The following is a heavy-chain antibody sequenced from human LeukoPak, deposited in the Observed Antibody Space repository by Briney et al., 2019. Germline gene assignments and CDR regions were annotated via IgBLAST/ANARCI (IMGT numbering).Heavy chain of an antibody. CDR3: ARGSRYCSSISCYKYYYAMDV. CDR2: INHSGST. D-gene: IGHD2-2*02. J-gene: IGHJ6*02. V-gene: IGHV4-34*01. CDR1: GGSFSDSY. Sequence: PSETLSLTCAVYGGSFSDSYWSWIRQPPGKGLEWIGEINHSGSTNFKSSLKSRVTISVDTSKNQFSLKLSSVTAADTAVYFCARGSRYCSSISCYKYYYAMDVWSQGTTVTVSS.